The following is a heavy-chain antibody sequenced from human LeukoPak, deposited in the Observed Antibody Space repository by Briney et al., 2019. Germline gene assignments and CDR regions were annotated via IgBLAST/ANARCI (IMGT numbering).Heavy chain of an antibody. CDR1: GGSISSYY. Sequence: SETLSLTCTVSGGSISSYYWSWIRQPAGKGLEWIGRIHTSGSTNYNPSLKSRVTISVDTSKNQFSLKLSSVTAADTAVYYCARGGAVAWETDYSYYYMDVWGRGTTVTVSS. D-gene: IGHD6-19*01. V-gene: IGHV4-4*07. J-gene: IGHJ6*03. CDR2: IHTSGST. CDR3: ARGGAVAWETDYSYYYMDV.